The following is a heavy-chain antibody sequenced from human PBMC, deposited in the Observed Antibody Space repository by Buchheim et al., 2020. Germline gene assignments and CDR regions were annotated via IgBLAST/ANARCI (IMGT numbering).Heavy chain of an antibody. D-gene: IGHD6-19*01. V-gene: IGHV3-30-3*01. CDR3: AKGRWDTSGWFFDY. Sequence: QVQLVESGGGVVQPGRSLRLSCAASGLTFSTNSMHWVRQAPGKGLEWVAGISFDGSDQHYTDSVKGRFTISRDISKNTLSPQMNSLRVEDTAIYYCAKGRWDTSGWFFDYWGQGTL. CDR1: GLTFSTNS. J-gene: IGHJ4*02. CDR2: ISFDGSDQ.